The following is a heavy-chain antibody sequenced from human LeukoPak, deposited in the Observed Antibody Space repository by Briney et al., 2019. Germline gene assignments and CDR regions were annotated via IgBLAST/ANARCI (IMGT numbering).Heavy chain of an antibody. Sequence: TETLSLTCTVSGDSISSNYWSWIRQPAGKGLEWIGRIYSSGYTNYNPSLKSRVAMSLDTSKNQFSLKLSSVTAADTAVYYCARGYYYGSGSPQFDYWGQGTLVPVSS. CDR2: IYSSGYT. CDR3: ARGYYYGSGSPQFDY. D-gene: IGHD3-10*01. V-gene: IGHV4-4*07. J-gene: IGHJ4*02. CDR1: GDSISSNY.